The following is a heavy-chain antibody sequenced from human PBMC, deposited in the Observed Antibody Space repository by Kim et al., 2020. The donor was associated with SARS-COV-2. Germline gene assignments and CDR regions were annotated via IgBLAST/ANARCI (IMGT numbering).Heavy chain of an antibody. CDR2: IWYDGSNK. V-gene: IGHV3-33*01. CDR1: GFTFSSYG. D-gene: IGHD3-9*01. CDR3: ARDRGLTGYDHAFDI. Sequence: GGSLRLSCAASGFTFSSYGMHWVRQAPGKGLEWVAVIWYDGSNKYYADSVKGRFTISRDNSKNTLYLQMNSLRAEDTAVYYCARDRGLTGYDHAFDIWGQWTMVTVSS. J-gene: IGHJ3*02.